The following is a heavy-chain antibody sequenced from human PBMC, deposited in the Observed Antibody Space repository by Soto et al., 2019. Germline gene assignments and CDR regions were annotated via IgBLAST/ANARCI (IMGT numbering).Heavy chain of an antibody. CDR3: SRDPRPHYGRVVYYVMDV. J-gene: IGHJ6*02. CDR1: GYTFTSYG. CDR2: ISAYNGNT. V-gene: IGHV1-18*01. Sequence: ASEKVSSKASGYTFTSYGISWVRQAPGQGLEWMGWISAYNGNTNYAQKLQGRVTMNTATSTSTAYIVLRSLSSDDTAVYYCSRDPRPHYGRVVYYVMDVWGQGTTVTVS. D-gene: IGHD4-17*01.